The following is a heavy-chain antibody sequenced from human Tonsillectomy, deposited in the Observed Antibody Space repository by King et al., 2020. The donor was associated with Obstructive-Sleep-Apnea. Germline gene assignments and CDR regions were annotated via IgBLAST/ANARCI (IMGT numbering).Heavy chain of an antibody. CDR3: ARQGYTFGMPNGMAV. D-gene: IGHD5-18*01. CDR2: MYDPVST. CDR1: GGSISGYY. V-gene: IGHV4-59*08. Sequence: VQLQESGPGLLKPSETLSLTCSFSGGSISGYYWNWIRQPPGNELKCLGYMYDPVSTKYNPSLKSRVTISADRSKKQYSLRLTSLTAADTAVYYCARQGYTFGMPNGMAVWGQGTTVTVSS. J-gene: IGHJ6*01.